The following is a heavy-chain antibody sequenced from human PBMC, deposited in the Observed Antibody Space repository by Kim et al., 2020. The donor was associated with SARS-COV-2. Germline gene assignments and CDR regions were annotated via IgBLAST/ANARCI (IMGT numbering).Heavy chain of an antibody. D-gene: IGHD2-2*01. CDR3: ARDVGVPAAQAKGYYYGMDV. CDR2: ISSSSSYI. CDR1: GFTFSSYS. V-gene: IGHV3-21*01. J-gene: IGHJ6*02. Sequence: GGSLRLSCAASGFTFSSYSMNWVRQAPGKGLEWVSSISSSSSYIYYADSVKGRFTISRDNAKNSLYLQMNSLRAEDTAVYYCARDVGVPAAQAKGYYYGMDVWGQGTTVTVSS.